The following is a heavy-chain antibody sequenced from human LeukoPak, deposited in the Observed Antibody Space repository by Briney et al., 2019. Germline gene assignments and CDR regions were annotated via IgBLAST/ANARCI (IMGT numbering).Heavy chain of an antibody. J-gene: IGHJ4*02. D-gene: IGHD3-16*02. CDR1: GYTFTGYY. CDR2: INPNSGGT. V-gene: IGHV1-2*02. Sequence: ASVKVSCKASGYTFTGYYMHWVRQAPGQGLEWMGWINPNSGGTNYAQKFQGRVTMTTDTSITTAYMELSRLRSDDTAVYYCARGVVWGSYRQFYFDSWGQGTLVTVSS. CDR3: ARGVVWGSYRQFYFDS.